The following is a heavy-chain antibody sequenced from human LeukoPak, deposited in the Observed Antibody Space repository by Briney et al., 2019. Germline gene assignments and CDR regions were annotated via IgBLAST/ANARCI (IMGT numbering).Heavy chain of an antibody. J-gene: IGHJ6*02. V-gene: IGHV3-7*04. Sequence: GGSLRLSCAAAGFTFSSYWMSWVRQASGTGLEWVANIKQDGSEKYYVDYVKGRFTISRDNAKNSLYLQMNSLRAEDTAVYYCARGGDMVRGVMGYYYYGMDVWGQGTTVTVSS. CDR3: ARGGDMVRGVMGYYYYGMDV. CDR2: IKQDGSEK. CDR1: GFTFSSYW. D-gene: IGHD3-10*01.